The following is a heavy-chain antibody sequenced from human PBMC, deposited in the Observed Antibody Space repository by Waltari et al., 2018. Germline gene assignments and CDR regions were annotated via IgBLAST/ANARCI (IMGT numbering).Heavy chain of an antibody. CDR2: VYYSGTT. D-gene: IGHD5-12*01. CDR1: GVSITSNRHY. J-gene: IGHJ3*01. V-gene: IGHV4-39*01. Sequence: QLQLQESGPRLVRPSETLSLICRVSGVSITSNRHYLAWIRQSPGQGLEWIGTVYYSGTTYISPSLKSRVSVSRDTSKNQVSLILGSVTAADMAVYYCATYIGASVGTAAFDVWGQGTMVTVSS. CDR3: ATYIGASVGTAAFDV.